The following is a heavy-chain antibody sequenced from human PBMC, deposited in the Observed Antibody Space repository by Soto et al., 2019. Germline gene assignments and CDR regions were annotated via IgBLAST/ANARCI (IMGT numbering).Heavy chain of an antibody. CDR2: IKQDGSEK. Sequence: GGSLRLSCAASGFTFSRYWMSWVRQAPGKGLEWVANIKQDGSEKYYVDSVKGRFTISRDNAKNSLYLQMNSLRAEDTAVDYCARDSFFGVLMAVFYIGGQGTTDPASS. V-gene: IGHV3-7*01. D-gene: IGHD3-3*01. J-gene: IGHJ3*02. CDR3: ARDSFFGVLMAVFYI. CDR1: GFTFSRYW.